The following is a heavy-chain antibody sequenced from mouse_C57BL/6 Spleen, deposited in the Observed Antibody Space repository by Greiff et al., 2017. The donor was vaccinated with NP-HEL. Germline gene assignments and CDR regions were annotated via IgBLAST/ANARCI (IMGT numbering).Heavy chain of an antibody. CDR2: INPNNGGT. Sequence: VQLQQSGPELVKPGASVKMSCKASGYTFTNYNMHWVKQSHGKSLEWIGYINPNNGGTSYNQKFKGKATLTVNKSSSTAYMELRSLTSEDSAVYYCAREGDYDWYYAMDYWGQGTSVTVSS. CDR3: AREGDYDWYYAMDY. V-gene: IGHV1-22*01. D-gene: IGHD2-4*01. CDR1: GYTFTNYN. J-gene: IGHJ4*01.